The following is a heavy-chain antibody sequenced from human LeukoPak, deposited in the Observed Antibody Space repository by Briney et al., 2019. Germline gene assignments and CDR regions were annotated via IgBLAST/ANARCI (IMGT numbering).Heavy chain of an antibody. D-gene: IGHD2-2*01. CDR1: GYTFTSYA. J-gene: IGHJ3*02. CDR2: INTNTGNP. V-gene: IGHV7-4-1*02. CDR3: ARIVVPAATRDAFDI. Sequence: ALVKVSCKASGYTFTSYAMNWVRQAPGQGLEWMGWINTNTGNPTYAQGFTGRFVFSLDTSVSTAYLQISSLKAEDTAVYYCARIVVPAATRDAFDIWGQGQWSPSLQ.